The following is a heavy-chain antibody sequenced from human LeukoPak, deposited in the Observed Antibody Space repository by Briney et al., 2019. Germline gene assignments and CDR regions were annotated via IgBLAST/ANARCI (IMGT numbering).Heavy chain of an antibody. CDR1: GYTFDRYA. J-gene: IGHJ4*02. D-gene: IGHD1-1*01. CDR3: ARDRGGTGDFDY. CDR2: INAGNGSP. Sequence: GASVKVSCKASGYTFDRYAMQWVRQAPGQRFEWMGWINAGNGSPKYSLNFQGRVIITRDASASIVYMELSSLRSEDTAVYYCARDRGGTGDFDYWGQGTLVTVSS. V-gene: IGHV1-3*01.